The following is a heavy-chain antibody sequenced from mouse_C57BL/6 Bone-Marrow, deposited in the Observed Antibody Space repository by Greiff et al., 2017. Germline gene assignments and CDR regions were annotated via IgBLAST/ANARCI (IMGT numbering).Heavy chain of an antibody. CDR3: AIPMYYYGRSPWFAY. D-gene: IGHD1-1*01. CDR1: GYTFTSYW. J-gene: IGHJ3*01. V-gene: IGHV1-74*01. Sequence: QVQLQQPGAELVKPGASVKVSCEASGYTFTSYWMHWVKQRPGQGLEWIGRIHPSDSVTNYNQKFKGKATLTVDKSSSTAYMQLSSLTSEDSAVYYCAIPMYYYGRSPWFAYWGQGTLVTVSA. CDR2: IHPSDSVT.